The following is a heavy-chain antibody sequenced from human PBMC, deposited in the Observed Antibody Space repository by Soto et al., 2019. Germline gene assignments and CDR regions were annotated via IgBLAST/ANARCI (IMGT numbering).Heavy chain of an antibody. V-gene: IGHV1-46*01. CDR2: INPTSGGT. Sequence: QVQLVQSGAEVKKPGASVKVSCKASGYTFTSYYMHWVRQAPGQGLEWMGIINPTSGGTHYAQKCXGXLXLPRDTTASTVYMELSSLRSEDTAVYYCASGMTTVTSDAFDIWGQGTMVTVS. CDR3: ASGMTTVTSDAFDI. J-gene: IGHJ3*02. D-gene: IGHD4-4*01. CDR1: GYTFTSYY.